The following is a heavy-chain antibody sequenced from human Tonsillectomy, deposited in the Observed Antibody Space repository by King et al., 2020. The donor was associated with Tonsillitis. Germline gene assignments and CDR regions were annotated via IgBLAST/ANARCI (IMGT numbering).Heavy chain of an antibody. CDR3: ARGGYTYAYRNDAFDI. D-gene: IGHD3-16*01. J-gene: IGHJ3*02. V-gene: IGHV4-34*01. Sequence: VQLQQWGAGLLKPSETLSLTCAVYGGSFSGYYWSWIRQSPGKGLEWIGEINHSGSTNYNPSLKSRVTISVYTSKNHFSLKQSSVTASDTAVYYCARGGYTYAYRNDAFDIWGQGTMVTVSS. CDR2: INHSGST. CDR1: GGSFSGYY.